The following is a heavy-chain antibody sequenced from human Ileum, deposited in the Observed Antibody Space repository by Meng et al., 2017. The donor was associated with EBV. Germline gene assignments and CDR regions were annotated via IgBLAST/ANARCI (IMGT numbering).Heavy chain of an antibody. CDR3: VGGLSGPQQLTGGY. Sequence: VRRVEAVGGLVLAGGSLSCSCATSGFTFSSEWMPWVRQAPGKGRVWVSRLNSDGTNTAYADSVKGRFTHIRENAKNTLSLQMNSLRADDPAVYYGVGGLSGPQQLTGGYWGQGTLVTVSS. D-gene: IGHD6-13*01. CDR1: GFTFSSEW. CDR2: LNSDGTNT. J-gene: IGHJ4*02. V-gene: IGHV3-74*03.